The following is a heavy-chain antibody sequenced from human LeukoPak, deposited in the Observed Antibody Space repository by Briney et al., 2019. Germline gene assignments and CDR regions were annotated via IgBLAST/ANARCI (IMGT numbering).Heavy chain of an antibody. J-gene: IGHJ4*02. D-gene: IGHD6-19*01. CDR3: ARTIAVATQDFDY. CDR1: GFTFSSYG. V-gene: IGHV3-30*19. CDR2: IPYDGSNK. Sequence: GGSLRLSCAASGFTFSSYGMHWVRQAPGKGLEWVAVIPYDGSNKYYADSVKGRFTISRDNSKNTLYLQMNSLRAEDTAVYYCARTIAVATQDFDYWGQGTLVTVSS.